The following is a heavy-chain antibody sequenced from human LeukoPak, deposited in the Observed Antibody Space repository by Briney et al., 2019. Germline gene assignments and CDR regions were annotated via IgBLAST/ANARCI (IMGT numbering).Heavy chain of an antibody. D-gene: IGHD5-24*01. CDR2: IYHRGSS. V-gene: IGHV4-38-2*01. Sequence: PETLSLTCDVSGYSISSGYYWGWIRQPPGKGLEWIGSIYHRGSSYYNPSLKSRVTISMDRSKNQFSLQLKSLTAADTAVYYCATWNNGYNFNYWGQGTLVTVSS. J-gene: IGHJ4*02. CDR3: ATWNNGYNFNY. CDR1: GYSISSGYY.